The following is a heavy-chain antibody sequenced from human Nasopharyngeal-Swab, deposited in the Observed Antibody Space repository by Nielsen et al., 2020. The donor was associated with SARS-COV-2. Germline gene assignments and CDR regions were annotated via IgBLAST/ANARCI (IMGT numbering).Heavy chain of an antibody. CDR3: ARPGTGIAAADY. D-gene: IGHD6-13*01. J-gene: IGHJ4*02. CDR2: IYYSGSA. Sequence: WIRQPPGKGLEWIGSIYYSGSAYYNPSLKSRVTISVDTSKNQFSLKLSSVTAADTAVYYCARPGTGIAAADYWAREPWSPSPQ. V-gene: IGHV4-39*01.